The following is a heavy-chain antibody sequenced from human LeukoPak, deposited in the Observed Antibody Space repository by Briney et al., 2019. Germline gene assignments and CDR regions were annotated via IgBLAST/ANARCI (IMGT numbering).Heavy chain of an antibody. J-gene: IGHJ4*02. CDR3: AKGLRYYYDSSGYYYFDY. V-gene: IGHV3-23*01. Sequence: GGSLRLSCAASGFTFSAYAMSWVRQAPGKGLEWVSGIRGSGGSTYYADSVKGRLTISRDNSKNTLYLQMNSLRAEDTAVYYCAKGLRYYYDSSGYYYFDYWGQGTLVTVSS. D-gene: IGHD3-22*01. CDR1: GFTFSAYA. CDR2: IRGSGGST.